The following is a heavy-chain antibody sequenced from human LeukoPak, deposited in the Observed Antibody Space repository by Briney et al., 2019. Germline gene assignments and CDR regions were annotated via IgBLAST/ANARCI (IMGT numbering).Heavy chain of an antibody. J-gene: IGHJ4*02. D-gene: IGHD2-2*01. CDR2: IYPGDSDT. Sequence: PGESLKISCRGSGYSSTTYWIGWVRQMPGKGLEWMGIIYPGDSDTRYTPSFQGQVTMSADKSINTAYLQWSSLKASDTAMYYCARRQGCSSTSCPPDYWGQGTLVTVSP. CDR3: ARRQGCSSTSCPPDY. V-gene: IGHV5-51*01. CDR1: GYSSTTYW.